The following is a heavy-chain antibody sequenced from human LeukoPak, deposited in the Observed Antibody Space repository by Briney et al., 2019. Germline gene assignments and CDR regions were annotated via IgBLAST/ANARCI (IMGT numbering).Heavy chain of an antibody. J-gene: IGHJ3*02. V-gene: IGHV3-23*01. CDR1: GFSFSNYG. D-gene: IGHD3-22*01. Sequence: PGGSLRLSCAASGFSFSNYGMNWVRQAPGKGLEWVSGITGNGATTYYADSVKGRFTISRDNSRNTVYLQMNSLRAEDTAVYYCARQGYDSTGHAFDIWGQGTMVTVSS. CDR3: ARQGYDSTGHAFDI. CDR2: ITGNGATT.